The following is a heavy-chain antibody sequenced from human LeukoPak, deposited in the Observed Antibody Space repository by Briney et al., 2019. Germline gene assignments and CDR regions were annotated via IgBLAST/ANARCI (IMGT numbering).Heavy chain of an antibody. CDR3: ARQGGLFDY. CDR1: GGSISSYY. CDR2: IYYSGST. D-gene: IGHD1-26*01. V-gene: IGHV4-59*08. J-gene: IGHJ4*02. Sequence: SETLSLTCTVSGGSISSYYWSWIRQPPGKGLEWIGYIYYSGSTNYNPSLKGRVTISVDTSKNQFSLKLSSVTAADTAVYYCARQGGLFDYWGQGTLVTVSS.